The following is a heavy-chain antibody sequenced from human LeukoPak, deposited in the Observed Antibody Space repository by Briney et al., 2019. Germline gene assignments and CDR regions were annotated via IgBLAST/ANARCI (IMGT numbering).Heavy chain of an antibody. J-gene: IGHJ4*02. D-gene: IGHD6-6*01. V-gene: IGHV3-11*01. CDR2: ISSSGSTI. Sequence: GGSLRLSCAASGFTFSDYYMSWIRQAPGKGLEWVSYISSSGSTIYYADSVKGRFTISRDNAKNSLYLQMNSLRAEDTAVHYCARVEYSSSSCYFDYWGQGTLVTVSS. CDR3: ARVEYSSSSCYFDY. CDR1: GFTFSDYY.